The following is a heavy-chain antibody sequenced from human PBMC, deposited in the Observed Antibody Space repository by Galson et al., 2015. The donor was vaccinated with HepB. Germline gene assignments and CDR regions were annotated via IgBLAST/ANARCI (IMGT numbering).Heavy chain of an antibody. D-gene: IGHD1-26*01. J-gene: IGHJ2*01. V-gene: IGHV3-30-3*01. Sequence: TFITYSMHWVRQAPGKGLEWVAVISYNGSNKYYADSVNGRFTISRDNAKNSLYLQMSTLRDEDTAVYYCARGDWEHNHWYFDLWGRGTLVFVSS. CDR1: TFITYS. CDR2: ISYNGSNK. CDR3: ARGDWEHNHWYFDL.